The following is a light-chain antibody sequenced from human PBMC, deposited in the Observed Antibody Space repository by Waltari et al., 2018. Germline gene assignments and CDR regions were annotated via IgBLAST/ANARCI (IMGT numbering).Light chain of an antibody. V-gene: IGLV2-8*01. J-gene: IGLJ2*01. Sequence: QSALTQPPSATGSPGQSVTISCTGTNSDVGTSTYVSWYQHRAGKPPKLIIFDVNRRPSGVPDRFSGSRSDNTASLTVSGLQAEDEADYYCSSYAGNNISLFGGGTKLTVL. CDR3: SSYAGNNISL. CDR2: DVN. CDR1: NSDVGTSTY.